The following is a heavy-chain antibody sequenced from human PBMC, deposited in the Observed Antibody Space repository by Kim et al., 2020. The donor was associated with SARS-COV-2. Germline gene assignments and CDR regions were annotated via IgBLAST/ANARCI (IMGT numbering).Heavy chain of an antibody. V-gene: IGHV3-73*01. CDR2: IRSKANSYAT. D-gene: IGHD6-19*01. CDR1: GFTFSGSA. J-gene: IGHJ4*02. Sequence: GGSLRLSCAASGFTFSGSAMHWVRQASGKGLEWVGRIRSKANSYATAYAASVKGRFTISRDDSKNTAYLQMNSLKTEDTAVYYCTRRYSSGPPPADYWGQGTLVTVSS. CDR3: TRRYSSGPPPADY.